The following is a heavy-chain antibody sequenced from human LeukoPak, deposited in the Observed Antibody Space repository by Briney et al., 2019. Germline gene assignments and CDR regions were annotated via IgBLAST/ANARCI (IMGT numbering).Heavy chain of an antibody. D-gene: IGHD5-24*01. CDR3: ARELRGYNRLRTYYYYMDV. J-gene: IGHJ6*03. CDR1: GFTFSNAW. V-gene: IGHV3-15*01. Sequence: GGSLRLSCAASGFTFSNAWMSWVRQAPGKGLEWVGRIKSKTDGGTTDYAAPVKGRFTISRDNSKNSLYLQMNSLKTEDTAVCYCARELRGYNRLRTYYYYMDVWGKGTTVTVSS. CDR2: IKSKTDGGTT.